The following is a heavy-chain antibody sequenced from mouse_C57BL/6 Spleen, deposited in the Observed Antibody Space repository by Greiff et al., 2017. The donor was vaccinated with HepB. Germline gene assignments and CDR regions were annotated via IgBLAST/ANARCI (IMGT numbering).Heavy chain of an antibody. J-gene: IGHJ4*01. CDR1: GFTFSSYA. Sequence: EVKLMESGGGLVKPGGSLKLSCAASGFTFSSYAMSWVRQTPEKRLEWVATISDGGSYTYYPDNVKGRFTISRDNAKNNLYLQMSHLKSEDTAMYYCARGLLRSDMDYWGQGTSVTVSS. D-gene: IGHD1-1*01. CDR2: ISDGGSYT. V-gene: IGHV5-4*03. CDR3: ARGLLRSDMDY.